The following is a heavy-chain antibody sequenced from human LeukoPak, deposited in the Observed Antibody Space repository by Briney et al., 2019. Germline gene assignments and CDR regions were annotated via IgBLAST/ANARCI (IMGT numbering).Heavy chain of an antibody. CDR1: GFTFSSYS. V-gene: IGHV3-21*01. CDR3: ARGSGYDFWSGIPNFDY. J-gene: IGHJ4*02. Sequence: PGGSLRLSCAASGFTFSSYSMNWVRQAPGKGLEWVSSISSSSSYIYYADSVKGRFTISRDNAKNSLYLQMNSLRAEDTAVYYCARGSGYDFWSGIPNFDYWGQGTLVTVSS. CDR2: ISSSSSYI. D-gene: IGHD3-3*01.